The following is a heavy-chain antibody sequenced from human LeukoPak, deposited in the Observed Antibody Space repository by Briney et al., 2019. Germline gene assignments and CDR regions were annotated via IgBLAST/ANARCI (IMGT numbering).Heavy chain of an antibody. V-gene: IGHV1-2*02. CDR1: GYTFTGYY. J-gene: IGHJ4*02. CDR2: INPNSGGT. CDR3: AREGRWLQSFRFDY. D-gene: IGHD5-24*01. Sequence: ASVKVSCKASGYTFTGYYMHWVRQAPGQGLEWMGWINPNSGGTNYAQKFQGRVTMTRDMSTSTVYMELSSLRSEDTAVYYCAREGRWLQSFRFDYWGQGTLVTVSS.